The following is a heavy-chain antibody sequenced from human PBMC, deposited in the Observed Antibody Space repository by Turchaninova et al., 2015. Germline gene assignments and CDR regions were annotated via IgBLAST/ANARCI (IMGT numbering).Heavy chain of an antibody. Sequence: EVQLVESGGGLVQPGRSLRLSCAASGFTFDDYAMPWVRQAPGKGLEWVSGIDLNSGNIDYADSVKGRFTISRDNAKNSLYLEMNSLRTEDTALYYCTKALRGGGSCPDYWGQGTLVTVSS. CDR2: IDLNSGNI. J-gene: IGHJ4*02. CDR3: TKALRGGGSCPDY. V-gene: IGHV3-9*01. D-gene: IGHD2-15*01. CDR1: GFTFDDYA.